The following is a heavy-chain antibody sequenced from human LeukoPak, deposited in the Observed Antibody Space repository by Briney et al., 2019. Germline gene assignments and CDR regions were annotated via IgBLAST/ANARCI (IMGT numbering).Heavy chain of an antibody. D-gene: IGHD3-3*01. CDR1: GGSISSYY. CDR3: ARGRSGLRFLEPPRGARYFDY. Sequence: TSETLSLTCTVSGGSISSYYWSWIRQPPGKGLEWIGEINHSGSTNYNPSLKSRVTISVDTSKNQFSLKLSSVTAADTAVYYCARGRSGLRFLEPPRGARYFDYWGQGTLVTVSS. CDR2: INHSGST. V-gene: IGHV4-34*01. J-gene: IGHJ4*02.